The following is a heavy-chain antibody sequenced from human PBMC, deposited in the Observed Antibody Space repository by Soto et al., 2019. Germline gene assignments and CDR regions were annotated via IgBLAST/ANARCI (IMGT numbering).Heavy chain of an antibody. V-gene: IGHV3-23*01. D-gene: IGHD6-13*01. J-gene: IGHJ5*02. CDR1: GFTFSTYD. CDR2: ITDSGGTT. Sequence: EVQLLESGGGLVQPGGSLRLSCAASGFTFSTYDMSWVRQAPGKGLEWVSSITDSGGTTYHTDSVKGRFTISRDNSKNTLYLQMNSLRAEDTAVYYCAIFHSSSWHDWFDPWGQGTLVTVSS. CDR3: AIFHSSSWHDWFDP.